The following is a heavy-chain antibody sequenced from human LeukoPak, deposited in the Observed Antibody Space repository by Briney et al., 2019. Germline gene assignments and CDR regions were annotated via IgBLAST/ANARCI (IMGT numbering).Heavy chain of an antibody. V-gene: IGHV3-23*01. CDR2: ISGSGGST. CDR3: AKDLTVVVPAATNWFDP. CDR1: GFTFSSYA. J-gene: IGHJ5*02. D-gene: IGHD2-2*01. Sequence: PGGSLRLSCAAPGFTFSSYAMSWVRQAPGKGLEWVSAISGSGGSTYYADSVKGRFTISRDNSKNTLYLQMNSLRAEDTAVYYCAKDLTVVVPAATNWFDPWGQGTLVTVSS.